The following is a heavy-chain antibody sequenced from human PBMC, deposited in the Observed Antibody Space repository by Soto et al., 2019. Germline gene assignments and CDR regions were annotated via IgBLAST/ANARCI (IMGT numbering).Heavy chain of an antibody. Sequence: PGGSLRLSCAASGFTFSSYAMHWVRQAPGKGLEWVAVISYDGSNKYYADSVKGRFTISRDNSKNTLYLQMNSLRAEDTAVYYCARASELLWFGESCPGYWGQGTLVTVSS. D-gene: IGHD3-10*01. J-gene: IGHJ4*02. CDR3: ARASELLWFGESCPGY. V-gene: IGHV3-30-3*01. CDR1: GFTFSSYA. CDR2: ISYDGSNK.